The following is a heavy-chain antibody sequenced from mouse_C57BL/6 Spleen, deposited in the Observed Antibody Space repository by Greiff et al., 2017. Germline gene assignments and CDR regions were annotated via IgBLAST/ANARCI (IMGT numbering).Heavy chain of an antibody. J-gene: IGHJ3*01. V-gene: IGHV1-80*01. CDR3: AGGYYGRGGFAY. CDR1: GYAFSSYW. CDR2: IYPGDGDT. Sequence: QVQLQQSGAELVKPGASVKISCKASGYAFSSYWMNWVKQRPGKGLEGIGQIYPGDGDTHSNGKFKGKATLTADKSSSTAYMQLSSLTSEAAAVYVCAGGYYGRGGFAYWGQGTLVTVSA. D-gene: IGHD1-1*01.